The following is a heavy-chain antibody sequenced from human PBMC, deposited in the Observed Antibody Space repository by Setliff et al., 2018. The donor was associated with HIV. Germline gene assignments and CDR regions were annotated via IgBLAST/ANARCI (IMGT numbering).Heavy chain of an antibody. CDR3: ARGGYHGFGSYGDY. V-gene: IGHV1-18*04. CDR1: GYTFTNYY. D-gene: IGHD3-10*01. Sequence: ASVKVSCKASGYTFTNYYLHWVRQAPGQGLEWMGWISAYNGNTNYAQKLQGRVTMTRDTSTSTVYMELSSLRSEERAVYFCARGGYHGFGSYGDYWGQGTRVTVSS. J-gene: IGHJ4*02. CDR2: ISAYNGNT.